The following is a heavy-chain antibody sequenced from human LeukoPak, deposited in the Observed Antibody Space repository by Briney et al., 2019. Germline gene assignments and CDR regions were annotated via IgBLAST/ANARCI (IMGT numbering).Heavy chain of an antibody. CDR3: ARHWGKPGSTDY. CDR2: IYYSGST. J-gene: IGHJ4*02. D-gene: IGHD3-16*01. CDR1: GGSISSSNYY. Sequence: PSETLSLTCTVSGGSISSSNYYWGWIRQPPGKGLEWIGTIYYSGSTYYNPSLKSRVTISVDTSKNQFSLKVSSLTAADTAVYDCARHWGKPGSTDYWGQGTLVTVSS. V-gene: IGHV4-39*01.